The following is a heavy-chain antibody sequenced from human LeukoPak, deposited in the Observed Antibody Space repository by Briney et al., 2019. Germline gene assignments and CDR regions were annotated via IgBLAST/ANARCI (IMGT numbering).Heavy chain of an antibody. CDR1: DGSISSYY. Sequence: SETLSLTCTVSDGSISSYYWSWIRQPAGKGLEWIGRIYTSGSTNYNPSLKSRVTMSVDTSKNQFSLKLSSVTAADTAVYYCARDSSSWYPNWFDPWGQGTLVTVSS. CDR3: ARDSSSWYPNWFDP. J-gene: IGHJ5*02. CDR2: IYTSGST. D-gene: IGHD6-13*01. V-gene: IGHV4-4*07.